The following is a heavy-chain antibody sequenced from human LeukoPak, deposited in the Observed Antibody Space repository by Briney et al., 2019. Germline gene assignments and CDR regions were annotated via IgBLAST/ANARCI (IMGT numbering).Heavy chain of an antibody. D-gene: IGHD3-10*01. CDR2: INPKSGGT. J-gene: IGHJ3*02. CDR1: GYRFTGSV. Sequence: GASSEISRKCYGYRFTGSVMHGVRRTPGQGLEWMGWINPKSGGTNYAQKFQGRVTMTRDTSISTAYMDMSSLRSDDTAVYYCARNLWFGESSNAFDMWGQGIMVTVSS. V-gene: IGHV1-2*02. CDR3: ARNLWFGESSNAFDM.